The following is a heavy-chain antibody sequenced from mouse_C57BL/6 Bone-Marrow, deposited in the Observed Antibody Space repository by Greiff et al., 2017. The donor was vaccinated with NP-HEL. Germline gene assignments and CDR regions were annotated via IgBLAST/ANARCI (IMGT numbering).Heavy chain of an antibody. CDR3: ARGGSYYDYDGDY. J-gene: IGHJ2*01. CDR1: GYTFTSYT. CDR2: INPSSGYT. V-gene: IGHV1-4*01. Sequence: VQLQQSGAELARPGASVKMSCKASGYTFTSYTMHWVKQRPGPGLEWIGYINPSSGYTKYNQKFKDKATLTADKSSSTAYMQLSSLTSEDSAVYYCARGGSYYDYDGDYWGQGTTLTVSS. D-gene: IGHD2-4*01.